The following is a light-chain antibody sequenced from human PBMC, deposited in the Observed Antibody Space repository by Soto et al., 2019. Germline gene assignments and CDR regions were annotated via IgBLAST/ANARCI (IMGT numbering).Light chain of an antibody. CDR2: DVS. CDR1: SSDVGGYDY. J-gene: IGLJ2*01. CDR3: SSHTSSNPLGVL. Sequence: QSALTQPASVSGSPGQSITISCTGTSSDVGGYDYVSWYQHHPGKAPKLMIYDVSNRPSGVSNRFSGSKSGNTASLTISGLQAEDEAEYYCSSHTSSNPLGVLFGGENKLTVL. V-gene: IGLV2-14*03.